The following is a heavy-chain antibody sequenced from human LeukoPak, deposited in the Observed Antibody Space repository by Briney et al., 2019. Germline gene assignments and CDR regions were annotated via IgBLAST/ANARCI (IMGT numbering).Heavy chain of an antibody. V-gene: IGHV1-2*02. J-gene: IGHJ4*02. CDR3: AGDSSGYYSYFDY. CDR1: GYTFTGYY. CDR2: INPNSGGT. Sequence: ASVKVPCKASGYTFTGYYMHWVRQAPGQGLEWMGWINPNSGGTNYAQKFQGRVTMTRDTSISTAYMELSRLRSDDTAVYYCAGDSSGYYSYFDYWGQGTLVTVSS. D-gene: IGHD3-22*01.